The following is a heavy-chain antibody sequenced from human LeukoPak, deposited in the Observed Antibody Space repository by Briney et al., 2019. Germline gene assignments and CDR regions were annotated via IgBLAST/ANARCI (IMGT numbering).Heavy chain of an antibody. CDR2: INQDGSDK. CDR1: GFTFSSYA. V-gene: IGHV3-7*01. CDR3: ARDLGDTSGYYFDY. Sequence: PGGSLRLSCAASGFTFSSYAMSWVRQAPGKGLEWVANINQDGSDKSYVDSVKGRFTISRDSAKNSLYLQMNSLRAEDTAVYYCARDLGDTSGYYFDYWGQGTLVTVSS. D-gene: IGHD3-22*01. J-gene: IGHJ4*02.